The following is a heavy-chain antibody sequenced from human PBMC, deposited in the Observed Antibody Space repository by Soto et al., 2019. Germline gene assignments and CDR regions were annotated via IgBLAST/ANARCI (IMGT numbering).Heavy chain of an antibody. V-gene: IGHV4-30-4*01. D-gene: IGHD1-26*01. Sequence: QVQLQESGPGLVKPSQTLSLTCTVSGGSISSGDYYWSWIRQPPGKGLEWIGYIYYSGSTYYNPSFKSRVTXXVXTXXNQFSLKLSSVTAADTAVYYCARGYIFGSYVWFDPWGQGTLVTVSS. CDR2: IYYSGST. CDR1: GGSISSGDYY. CDR3: ARGYIFGSYVWFDP. J-gene: IGHJ5*02.